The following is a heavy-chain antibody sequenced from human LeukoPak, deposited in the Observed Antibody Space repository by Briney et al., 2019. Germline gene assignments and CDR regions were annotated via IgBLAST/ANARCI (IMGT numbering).Heavy chain of an antibody. D-gene: IGHD3-10*01. V-gene: IGHV3-30*04. J-gene: IGHJ5*02. CDR1: GFTFSSYA. Sequence: GGPLRLSCAASGFTFSSYAMDWVRQAPGKGVEWVALISYDGSNKYCADSLKGRFTISRDNSKNTLSLQMNSLRPEDTAVYYCARDLRWFGELHWFDPWGQGTLVTVSS. CDR2: ISYDGSNK. CDR3: ARDLRWFGELHWFDP.